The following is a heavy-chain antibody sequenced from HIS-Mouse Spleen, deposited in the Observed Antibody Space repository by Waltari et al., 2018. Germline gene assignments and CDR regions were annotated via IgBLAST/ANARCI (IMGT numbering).Heavy chain of an antibody. CDR1: GFTFDDYA. D-gene: IGHD6-13*01. J-gene: IGHJ4*02. CDR2: ISWDGGSN. Sequence: EVQLVESGGVVVQPGGSLRLSCAASGFTFDDYAIHWFRQAPGKGLEWVSLISWDGGSNYYAESVKGRFTISRENSKNSLYLQMNRLRAEDTALYYCARGAAAGPFDYWGQGTLVTVSS. V-gene: IGHV3-43D*03. CDR3: ARGAAAGPFDY.